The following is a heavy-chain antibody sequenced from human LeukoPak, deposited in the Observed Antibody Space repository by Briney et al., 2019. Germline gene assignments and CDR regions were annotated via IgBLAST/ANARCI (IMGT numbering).Heavy chain of an antibody. CDR1: GGSISSYY. V-gene: IGHV4-59*01. Sequence: SETLSLTCTVSGGSISSYYWSWLRQPPGKGLEWIGYIYYSGSTNYNPSLKSRVTISVDTSKNQFSLKLSSVTAADTAVYYCARGPGLRYFDWSRYYFDYWGQGTLVTVSS. CDR2: IYYSGST. D-gene: IGHD3-9*01. J-gene: IGHJ4*02. CDR3: ARGPGLRYFDWSRYYFDY.